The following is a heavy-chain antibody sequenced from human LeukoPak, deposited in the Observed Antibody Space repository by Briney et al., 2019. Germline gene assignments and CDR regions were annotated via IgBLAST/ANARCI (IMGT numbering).Heavy chain of an antibody. CDR1: GFTFSSYG. CDR3: AKDMRTWNDANFDY. Sequence: GGSLRLSCAASGFTFSSYGMHWVRQAPGKGLEWVAVISYDGSNKYYADSVKGRFTISRDNSKNTLYLQMNSLRAEDTAVYYCAKDMRTWNDANFDYWGQGTLVTVSS. CDR2: ISYDGSNK. V-gene: IGHV3-33*05. J-gene: IGHJ4*02. D-gene: IGHD1-1*01.